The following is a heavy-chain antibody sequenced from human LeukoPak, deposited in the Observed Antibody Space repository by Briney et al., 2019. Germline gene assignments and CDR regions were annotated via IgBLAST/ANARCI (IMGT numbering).Heavy chain of an antibody. CDR3: TTDGVGVEGATYDD. V-gene: IGHV3-15*01. J-gene: IGHJ4*02. D-gene: IGHD2-8*01. Sequence: MPGGSLRLSCAASGFTFINAWMAWVRQAPGKGLEWVGRIKAKAHGGTIEYAAPVKGRFTISRDDSKNTLYLQMNSLKTEDTAVYYCTTDGVGVEGATYDDWGQGTLVSVSS. CDR1: GFTFINAW. CDR2: IKAKAHGGTI.